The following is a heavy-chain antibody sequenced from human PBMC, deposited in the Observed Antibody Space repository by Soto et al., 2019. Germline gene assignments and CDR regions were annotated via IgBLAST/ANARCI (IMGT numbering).Heavy chain of an antibody. CDR3: ASPGYCSSTSCYNHAGFGY. CDR1: GFTFSDYY. Sequence: PGGSLRLSCAASGFTFSDYYMSWIRQAPGKGLEWVSYISSSGSTIYYADSVKGRFTISRDNAKNSLYLQMNSLRAEDTAVYYCASPGYCSSTSCYNHAGFGYWGQGTLVTVSS. V-gene: IGHV3-11*01. D-gene: IGHD2-2*01. J-gene: IGHJ4*02. CDR2: ISSSGSTI.